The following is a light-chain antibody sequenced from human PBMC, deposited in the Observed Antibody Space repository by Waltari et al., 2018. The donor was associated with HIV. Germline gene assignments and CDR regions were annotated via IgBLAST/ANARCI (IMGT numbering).Light chain of an antibody. CDR2: KAS. CDR3: QQSNSYSYT. Sequence: DIQMTQSPSTLSASVGVRVTITCRASQSISYWLAWYQQKPGRAPKLLIHKASSLESGVPSRFSGSGSGTEFTLTISSLQPDDFATYYCQQSNSYSYTFGQGTKLEIK. V-gene: IGKV1-5*03. J-gene: IGKJ2*01. CDR1: QSISYW.